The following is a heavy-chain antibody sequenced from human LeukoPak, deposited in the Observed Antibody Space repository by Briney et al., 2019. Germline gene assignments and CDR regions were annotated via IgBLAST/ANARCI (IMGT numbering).Heavy chain of an antibody. CDR3: ARPLVTLKDYYYGMDV. Sequence: ASVKVSCKASGYTFTSYYMHWVRQAPGQGLEWMGVINPSGGSTSYAQKFQGRVTTTRDTSTSTVYMELSSLRSEDTAVYYCARPLVTLKDYYYGMDVWGQGTTVTVSS. CDR1: GYTFTSYY. D-gene: IGHD3-9*01. CDR2: INPSGGST. J-gene: IGHJ6*02. V-gene: IGHV1-46*01.